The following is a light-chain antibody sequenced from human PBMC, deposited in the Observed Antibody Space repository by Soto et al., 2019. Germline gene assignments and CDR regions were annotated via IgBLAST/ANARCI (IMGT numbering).Light chain of an antibody. J-gene: IGKJ1*01. CDR2: AAS. CDR3: HQSYSAPWT. V-gene: IGKV1-39*01. CDR1: QSISSY. Sequence: DIQMTQSPSSLSASVGDRVTITCRASQSISSYLNWYQQKPGKAPKLLIYAASSLQSGVPSRFSGSGSGTDFTLTISSLQPGDFAIYYCHQSYSAPWTFGQGTKVEIK.